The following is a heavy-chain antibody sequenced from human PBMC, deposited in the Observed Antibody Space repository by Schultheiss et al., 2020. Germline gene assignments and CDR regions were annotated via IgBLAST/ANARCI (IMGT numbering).Heavy chain of an antibody. J-gene: IGHJ4*02. CDR2: ISSSSSTI. CDR1: GFTFSNAW. Sequence: GGSLRLSCAASGFTFSNAWMSWVRQAPGKGLEWVSYISSSSSTIYYADSVKGRFTISRDNSKNTLYLQMNSLRAEDTAVYYCAKDSRPRGGYCSSTSCYSDYWGQGTLVTVYS. CDR3: AKDSRPRGGYCSSTSCYSDY. V-gene: IGHV3-48*01. D-gene: IGHD2-2*01.